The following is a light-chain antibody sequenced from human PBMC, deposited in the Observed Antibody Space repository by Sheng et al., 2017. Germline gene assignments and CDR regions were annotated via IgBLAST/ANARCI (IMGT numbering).Light chain of an antibody. CDR3: QQSYSIPYT. J-gene: IGKJ2*01. V-gene: IGKV1-39*01. CDR1: QSISNF. CDR2: LAS. Sequence: DIQMTQSPSSLSASVGDRVTITCRASQSISNFLNWYQQKPGKAPKLVIYLASSLQSGVPSRFSGSGSGTDFTLTISSLQPEDFATYYCQQSYSIPYTFGQGTKLEIK.